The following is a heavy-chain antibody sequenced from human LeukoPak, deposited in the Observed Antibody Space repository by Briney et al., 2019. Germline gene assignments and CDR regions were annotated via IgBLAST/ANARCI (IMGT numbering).Heavy chain of an antibody. V-gene: IGHV4-30-4*01. CDR3: ARVEAAAGDYYGMDV. CDR2: IYYSGST. J-gene: IGHJ6*02. Sequence: SETLSLTCTVSGGSISSGDYYWSWIRQPPGKGLEWIGYIYYSGSTYYNPSLKSRVTISVDTSKNQFSLKLSSVTAADTAVYYCARVEAAAGDYYGMDVWGQGTTVTVSS. D-gene: IGHD6-13*01. CDR1: GGSISSGDYY.